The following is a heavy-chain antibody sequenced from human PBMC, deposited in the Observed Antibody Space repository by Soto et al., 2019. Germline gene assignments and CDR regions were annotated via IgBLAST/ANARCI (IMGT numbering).Heavy chain of an antibody. D-gene: IGHD2-2*01. V-gene: IGHV1-18*01. CDR1: GYTFTTYG. Sequence: QAQLVQSGGEMKKAGASVKVSCKASGYTFTTYGSTWVRQSPGQGLDWMGWINLLKGGTKSAANFQDRVNMSPDTSRRTAYMELRSLRSDDTAVYYCARAKVPAGVLGAFDVWGQGTLVTVSS. J-gene: IGHJ3*01. CDR3: ARAKVPAGVLGAFDV. CDR2: INLLKGGT.